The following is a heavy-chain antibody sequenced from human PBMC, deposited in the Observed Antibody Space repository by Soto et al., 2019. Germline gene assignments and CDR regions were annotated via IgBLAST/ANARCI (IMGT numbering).Heavy chain of an antibody. CDR1: GYTFTRYY. CDR3: ARVALSGGGWLDP. V-gene: IGHV1-46*01. D-gene: IGHD1-26*01. J-gene: IGHJ5*02. Sequence: GASVKVSCKAPGYTFTRYYMHWVRQAPGQGLEWMGIINPSDGSTTYAQKFEGRVTVTRDTSTSTVYMQLTSLRSEDTAVYYCARVALSGGGWLDPWGQGTLVTVSS. CDR2: INPSDGST.